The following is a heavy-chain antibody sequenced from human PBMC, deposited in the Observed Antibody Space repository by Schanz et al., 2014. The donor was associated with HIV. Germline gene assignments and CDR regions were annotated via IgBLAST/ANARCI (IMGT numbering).Heavy chain of an antibody. CDR1: GFTFSTYG. J-gene: IGHJ6*02. CDR2: ISYDGSNK. Sequence: QVQLVESGGGVVQPGRSLRLSCAASGFTFSTYGMHWVRQAPGKGPEWVAIISYDGSNKYYADSVKGRFTISRDNSKNTLYVQMNSLRAEDTAVYYCARVATWDYYGMDVWGQGTTVTVSS. V-gene: IGHV3-30*03. CDR3: ARVATWDYYGMDV.